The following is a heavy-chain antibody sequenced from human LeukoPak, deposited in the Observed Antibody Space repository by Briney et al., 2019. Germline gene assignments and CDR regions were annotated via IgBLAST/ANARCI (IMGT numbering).Heavy chain of an antibody. D-gene: IGHD3-22*01. Sequence: SETLSLTCTVSGVSISNNNYYWGWIRQPPGKGLEWIGTIYYSGSTYNPSLKSRVTISVDTSRDQFSLKLSSVTAADTAVYYCARRSYYDSSGYYYYWGQGTLVTVSS. V-gene: IGHV4-39*01. J-gene: IGHJ4*02. CDR3: ARRSYYDSSGYYYY. CDR1: GVSISNNNYY. CDR2: IYYSGST.